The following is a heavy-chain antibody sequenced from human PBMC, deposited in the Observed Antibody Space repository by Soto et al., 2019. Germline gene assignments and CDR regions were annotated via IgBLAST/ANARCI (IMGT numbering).Heavy chain of an antibody. J-gene: IGHJ6*02. V-gene: IGHV4-4*02. CDR3: ASRWTFWSAYYIGSNYYYYYGMDV. CDR1: GGSISSSNW. CDR2: IYHSGST. Sequence: QVQLQESGPGLVKPSGTLSLTCAVSGGSISSSNWWSRVRQPPGKGLEWIGEIYHSGSTNYNPSLKSRVTISVDKSKNQFSLKLSSVTAADTAVYYCASRWTFWSAYYIGSNYYYYYGMDVWGQGTTVTVSS. D-gene: IGHD3-3*01.